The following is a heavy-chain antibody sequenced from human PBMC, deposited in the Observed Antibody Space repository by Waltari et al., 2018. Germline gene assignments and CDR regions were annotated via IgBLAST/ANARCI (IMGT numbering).Heavy chain of an antibody. CDR1: GGTFSNYA. V-gene: IGHV1-69*13. CDR2: ILPMFGTA. CDR3: ARGTKYCTNGVCYHYYYMDV. Sequence: QVQLVQSGAEVKKPGSSVKVSCKASGGTFSNYAITWVRPAPGQGLEWMGRILPMFGTANYAQNFQGRVTITADKSTSTGYMELSSLTSEDTAIYYCARGTKYCTNGVCYHYYYMDVWGKGTTVTISS. D-gene: IGHD2-8*01. J-gene: IGHJ6*03.